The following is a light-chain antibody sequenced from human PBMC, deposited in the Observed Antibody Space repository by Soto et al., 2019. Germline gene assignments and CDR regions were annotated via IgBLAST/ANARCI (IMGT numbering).Light chain of an antibody. CDR3: SSYTGRSTLV. Sequence: QSALTQPASVSGSPGQSITISCTGTSSDFGDYDYVSWYLQHPGKVPKLMIYEVSNRPSGVSNRFSGSKSGNTASLTISGLQAEDEADYYWSSYTGRSTLVFGTGTKVTGL. CDR2: EVS. J-gene: IGLJ1*01. CDR1: SSDFGDYDY. V-gene: IGLV2-14*01.